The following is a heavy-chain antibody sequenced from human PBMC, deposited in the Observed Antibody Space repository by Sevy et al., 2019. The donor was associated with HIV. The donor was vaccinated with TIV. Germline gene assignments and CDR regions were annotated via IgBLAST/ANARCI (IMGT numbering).Heavy chain of an antibody. CDR1: GGTFSSYA. Sequence: ASVKVSCKASGGTFSSYAISWVRQAPGQGLEWMGGIIPIFGTANYAQKFQGRVTITADKSTSTAYMELSSLRSEDTAVDYCARGLYCSGGSCYGDGDYWGQGTLVTVSS. CDR2: IIPIFGTA. V-gene: IGHV1-69*06. J-gene: IGHJ4*02. CDR3: ARGLYCSGGSCYGDGDY. D-gene: IGHD2-15*01.